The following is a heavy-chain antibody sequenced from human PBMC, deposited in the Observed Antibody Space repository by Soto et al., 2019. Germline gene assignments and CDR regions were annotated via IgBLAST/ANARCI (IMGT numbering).Heavy chain of an antibody. D-gene: IGHD6-19*01. J-gene: IGHJ4*02. CDR3: SKGGRQWLVTSDFNY. Sequence: VQLVESGGGVVQPGRSLRLSCAASGFTFSDYAMHWVRQAPGKGLEWVAVVSHDGRNTHYADSVKGRFTSSRDSSKNTVSLEMTSPRAEATAVYYCSKGGRQWLVTSDFNYWGQGALVTVSS. CDR1: GFTFSDYA. V-gene: IGHV3-30*18. CDR2: VSHDGRNT.